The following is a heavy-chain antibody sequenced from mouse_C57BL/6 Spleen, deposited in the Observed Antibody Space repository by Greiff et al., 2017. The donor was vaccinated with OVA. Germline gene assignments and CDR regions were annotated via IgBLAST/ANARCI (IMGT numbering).Heavy chain of an antibody. CDR2: IDPSDSYT. D-gene: IGHD1-1*01. J-gene: IGHJ4*01. CDR3: ARGASTTVVERAMDY. V-gene: IGHV1-69*01. CDR1: GYTFTSYW. Sequence: QVQLQQPGAELVMPGASVKLSCKASGYTFTSYWMHWVKQRPGQGLEWIGEIDPSDSYTNYNQKFKGKSTLTVDKSSSTAYMQLSRLTSEDSAVYYCARGASTTVVERAMDYWGQGTSVTASS.